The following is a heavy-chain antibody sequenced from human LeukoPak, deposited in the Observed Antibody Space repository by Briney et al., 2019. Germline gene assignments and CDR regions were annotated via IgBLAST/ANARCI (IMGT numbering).Heavy chain of an antibody. D-gene: IGHD5-18*01. Sequence: GESLKISCKGSGYSFTSYWIGWVRQMPGKGLEWMGIICPGDSDTRNSPSFQGQVTISADKSITTAYLQWSSLKAPDTAMYYCARRDTAMGYFDYWGQGTLVTVSS. CDR3: ARRDTAMGYFDY. V-gene: IGHV5-51*01. J-gene: IGHJ4*02. CDR1: GYSFTSYW. CDR2: ICPGDSDT.